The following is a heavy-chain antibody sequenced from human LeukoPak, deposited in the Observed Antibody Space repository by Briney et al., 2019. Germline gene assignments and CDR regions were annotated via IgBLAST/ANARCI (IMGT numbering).Heavy chain of an antibody. J-gene: IGHJ4*02. CDR3: AREERPSSGWYVFPLHFDY. D-gene: IGHD6-19*01. Sequence: ASVKVSCKASGYTFTSYAMNWVRQAPGQGLEWMGWINTNTGNPTYAQGFTGRFVFSLDTSVSTAYLQISSLKAEDTAVYYCAREERPSSGWYVFPLHFDYWGQGTLVTVSS. V-gene: IGHV7-4-1*02. CDR1: GYTFTSYA. CDR2: INTNTGNP.